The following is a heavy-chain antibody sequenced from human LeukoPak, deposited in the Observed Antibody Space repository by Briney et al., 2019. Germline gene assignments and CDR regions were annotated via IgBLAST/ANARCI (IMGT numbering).Heavy chain of an antibody. V-gene: IGHV2-5*01. CDR3: AYSLKADYCGGDCYNTYYFDY. CDR1: GFSLSTSGVG. J-gene: IGHJ4*02. Sequence: ESGPTLVKPTQTPTLTCTFSGFSLSTSGVGVGWIRQPPGKALEWLALIYWNNDKRYSPYLKSRLTITKDTSKNQVVLTMTNMDPVDTATYYCAYSLKADYCGGDCYNTYYFDYWGQGTLVTVSS. CDR2: IYWNNDK. D-gene: IGHD2-21*01.